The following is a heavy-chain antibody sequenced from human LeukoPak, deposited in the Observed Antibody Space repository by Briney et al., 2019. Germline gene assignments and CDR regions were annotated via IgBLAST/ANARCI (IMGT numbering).Heavy chain of an antibody. V-gene: IGHV3-9*01. Sequence: PGGSLRLSCAASGFRFDDYAMHWVRQAPGKGLEWVSGIGRNGDSTDYADSVKGRFTISRDNAKNSLYLQMNSLRAEDTAVYYCAGVTSSGWQRGAFDIWGQGTMVTVSS. J-gene: IGHJ3*02. D-gene: IGHD6-19*01. CDR2: IGRNGDST. CDR3: AGVTSSGWQRGAFDI. CDR1: GFRFDDYA.